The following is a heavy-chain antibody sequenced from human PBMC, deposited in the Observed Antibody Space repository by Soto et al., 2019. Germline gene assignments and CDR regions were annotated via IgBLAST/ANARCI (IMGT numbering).Heavy chain of an antibody. CDR1: GFTFSSYS. CDR3: ARTQRIYDLEYYGRDV. D-gene: IGHD3-3*01. Sequence: EVQLVESGGGLVKPGGSLRLSCAASGFTFSSYSMNWVRQAPGKGLEWVSSISSSSSYIYYADSVKGRFTISRDNAKNSLYLQMNSLRAEDTAVYYCARTQRIYDLEYYGRDVWGQGTTVTVSS. V-gene: IGHV3-21*01. J-gene: IGHJ6*02. CDR2: ISSSSSYI.